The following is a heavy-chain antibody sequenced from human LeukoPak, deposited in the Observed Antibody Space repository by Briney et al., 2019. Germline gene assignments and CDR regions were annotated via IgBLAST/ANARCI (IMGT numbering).Heavy chain of an antibody. CDR2: IYYSGST. V-gene: IGHV4-59*01. D-gene: IGHD2-15*01. CDR3: ASTSGYCSGGNCYSAFDY. CDR1: GFTFSSYT. J-gene: IGHJ4*02. Sequence: GSLRLSCEASGFTFSSYTMNWIRQPPGKGLEWIGYIYYSGSTNYNPSLKSRLTISVDTSNNQFSLKLSSVTAADTAVYYCASTSGYCSGGNCYSAFDYWGQGTLVTVSS.